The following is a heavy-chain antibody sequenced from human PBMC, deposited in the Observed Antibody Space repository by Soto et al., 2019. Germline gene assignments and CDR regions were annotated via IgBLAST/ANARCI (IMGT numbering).Heavy chain of an antibody. CDR3: AKDQLAVAGLNWFDP. CDR1: GLTFSSYA. CDR2: ISGSGGST. J-gene: IGHJ5*02. Sequence: PGGSLRLSCAASGLTFSSYAMSWVRQAPGKGLEWVSVISGSGGSTYYADSVKGRFTISRDNSKNTLYLQMNSLRAEDTAVYYYAKDQLAVAGLNWFDPWGQGTLVTVSS. V-gene: IGHV3-23*01. D-gene: IGHD6-19*01.